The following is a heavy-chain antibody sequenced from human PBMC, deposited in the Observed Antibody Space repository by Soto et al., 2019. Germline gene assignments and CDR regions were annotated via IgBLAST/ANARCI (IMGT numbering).Heavy chain of an antibody. CDR1: GYTFTNYY. J-gene: IGHJ3*01. CDR2: INTSGGST. D-gene: IGHD3-16*02. V-gene: IGHV1-46*01. Sequence: QVQLVQSGAEVKKPGASVKVSCKVSGYTFTNYYLHWVRQAPGQGPEWVGIINTSGGSTSYAQKCRGRITLTRDTSTSTVYMELSSLGSEDTALYFCERGRLPLGGVSLCAFDLWGQGTVVTVSS. CDR3: ERGRLPLGGVSLCAFDL.